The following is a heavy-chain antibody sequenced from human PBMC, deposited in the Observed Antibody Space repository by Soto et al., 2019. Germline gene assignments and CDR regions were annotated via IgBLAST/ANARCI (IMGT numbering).Heavy chain of an antibody. CDR2: ISYDGSNK. CDR1: GFTFSSYG. D-gene: IGHD3-10*01. Sequence: PGGSLRLSCAASGFTFSSYGMHWVRQAPGKGLEWVAVISYDGSNKYYADSVKGRFTISRDNSKNTLYLQMNSLRAEDTAVYYCAKLAFGELLYGTDYWGQGTLVTVSS. V-gene: IGHV3-30*18. J-gene: IGHJ4*02. CDR3: AKLAFGELLYGTDY.